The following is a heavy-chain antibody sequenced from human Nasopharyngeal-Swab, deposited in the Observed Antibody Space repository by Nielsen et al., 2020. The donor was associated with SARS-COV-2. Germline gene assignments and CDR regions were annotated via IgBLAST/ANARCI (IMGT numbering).Heavy chain of an antibody. CDR1: GSTFSSYA. D-gene: IGHD5-18*01. V-gene: IGHV3-30*04. Sequence: GESLKISCAASGSTFSSYAMHWVRQAPGEGLEWVAVISYDGSNKYYADSVKGRFTISRDNSKNTLYLQMNSLRAEETAVYYCARGGGGGYSYGSYYYYGMDVWGQGTTVTVSS. J-gene: IGHJ6*02. CDR2: ISYDGSNK. CDR3: ARGGGGGYSYGSYYYYGMDV.